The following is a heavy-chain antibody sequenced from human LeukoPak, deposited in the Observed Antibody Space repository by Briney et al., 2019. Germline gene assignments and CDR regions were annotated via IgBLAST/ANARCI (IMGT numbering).Heavy chain of an antibody. D-gene: IGHD3-22*01. Sequence: GGSLRLSCAASGFTFSSYAMSWGRHAPGKGLEWVSAISCSGGSTSYADSVKGRFTISRDNSKNTLYLQMNSLRAEDTAVYYREKDGTRTTMIVVVDAPPSYCYGMDDWGQGTTVTVSS. V-gene: IGHV3-23*01. CDR2: ISCSGGST. CDR3: EKDGTRTTMIVVVDAPPSYCYGMDD. CDR1: GFTFSSYA. J-gene: IGHJ6*02.